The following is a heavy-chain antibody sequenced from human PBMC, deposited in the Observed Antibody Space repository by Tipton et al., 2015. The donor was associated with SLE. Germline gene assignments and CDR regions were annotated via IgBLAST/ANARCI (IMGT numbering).Heavy chain of an antibody. CDR2: IYYSGST. Sequence: TLSLTCTVSGGSISSSSYYWGWIRQPPGKGLEWIGSIYYSGSTYYNPSLKSRVTISVDTSKNQFSLKLSSVTAADTAVYYCAREDYYDSSGYFDYWGQGTLVTVSS. V-gene: IGHV4-39*07. J-gene: IGHJ4*02. CDR1: GGSISSSSYY. D-gene: IGHD3-22*01. CDR3: AREDYYDSSGYFDY.